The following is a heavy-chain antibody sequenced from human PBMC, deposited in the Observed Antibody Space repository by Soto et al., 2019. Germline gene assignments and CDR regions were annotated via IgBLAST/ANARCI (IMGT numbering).Heavy chain of an antibody. CDR3: ARDPVAGTYFAY. J-gene: IGHJ4*02. CDR2: INGYNGNT. CDR1: GYTFTTYG. D-gene: IGHD6-19*01. Sequence: QVQLVQSGAEVKKPGASVKVSCKASGYTFTTYGISWVRQAPGQGLEWMGWINGYNGNTNYAQKLQGRVTMTTDTPTSTAYMELWSLRSDATAVYYCARDPVAGTYFAYWGQGTLVTVSS. V-gene: IGHV1-18*01.